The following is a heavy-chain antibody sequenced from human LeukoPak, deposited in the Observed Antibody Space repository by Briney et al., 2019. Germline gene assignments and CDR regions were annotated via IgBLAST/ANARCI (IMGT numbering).Heavy chain of an antibody. CDR3: ARHMTTVVTSLDY. J-gene: IGHJ4*02. CDR1: GYDFSSYG. CDR2: ISVYDGKT. D-gene: IGHD4-23*01. V-gene: IGHV1-18*01. Sequence: ASVXVSCKASGYDFSSYGLSWVRHVPGQGLQWMGWISVYDGKTDYDPLQGRVTMTTDTSTGTAYMELRNLRSEDTAIYYCARHMTTVVTSLDYWGQGTMVTVSS.